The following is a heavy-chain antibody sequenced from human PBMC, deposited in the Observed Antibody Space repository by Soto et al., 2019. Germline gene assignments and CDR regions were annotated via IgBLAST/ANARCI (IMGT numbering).Heavy chain of an antibody. CDR1: GFTFSNYA. J-gene: IGHJ4*02. V-gene: IGHV3-30-3*01. CDR3: AREARVYDRSQQFFDF. Sequence: QVQLVESGGGVVQPGRSLRLSCAASGFTFSNYAMHWVRQAPGKGLEWMAVISYDGRNKYHADSVKGRFTISRDNSKNTLYLQMSTLTAEDTAVYYCAREARVYDRSQQFFDFWGQGTLVTVSS. D-gene: IGHD3-22*01. CDR2: ISYDGRNK.